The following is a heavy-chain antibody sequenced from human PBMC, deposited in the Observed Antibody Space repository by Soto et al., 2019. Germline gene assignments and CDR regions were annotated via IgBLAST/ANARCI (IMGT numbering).Heavy chain of an antibody. CDR3: ARWDGIFGAGGVN. Sequence: QVQLVQSGAEVRKPAASVKVSCKASGYIFAHYGIGWVRQAPGQGLEWMGWINVYNGKTNYAQNFRGRVTMTTDTSTSTAYMDLRSLTSDDTGVYYCARWDGIFGAGGVNWGQGTLVTVSS. D-gene: IGHD3-16*01. CDR1: GYIFAHYG. J-gene: IGHJ4*02. CDR2: INVYNGKT. V-gene: IGHV1-18*01.